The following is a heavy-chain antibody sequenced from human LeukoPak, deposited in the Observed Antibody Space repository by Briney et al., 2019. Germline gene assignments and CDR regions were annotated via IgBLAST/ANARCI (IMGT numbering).Heavy chain of an antibody. D-gene: IGHD4-17*01. CDR2: ISAYNGNT. CDR1: GYTFTSYG. CDR3: ARESTVTYLRDYYYMDV. J-gene: IGHJ6*03. Sequence: ASVKVSCKASGYTFTSYGISWVRQAPGQGLEWMGWISAYNGNTNYAQKLQGRVTMTTDTSTSTAYMELRSLRSDDTAVYYCARESTVTYLRDYYYMDVWGKGTTVTVSS. V-gene: IGHV1-18*01.